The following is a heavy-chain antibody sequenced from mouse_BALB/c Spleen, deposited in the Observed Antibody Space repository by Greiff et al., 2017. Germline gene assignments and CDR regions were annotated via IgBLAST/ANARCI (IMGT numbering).Heavy chain of an antibody. CDR1: GFTFSSYA. V-gene: IGHV5-9-3*01. CDR2: ISSGGSYT. CDR3: ARMGYGNYVGY. Sequence: EVHLVESGGGLVKPGGSLKLSCAASGFTFSSYAMSWVRQTPEKRLEWVATISSGGSYTYYPDSVKGRFTISRDNAKNTLYLQMSSLRSEDTAMYYCARMGYGNYVGYWGQGTTLTVSS. D-gene: IGHD2-10*02. J-gene: IGHJ2*01.